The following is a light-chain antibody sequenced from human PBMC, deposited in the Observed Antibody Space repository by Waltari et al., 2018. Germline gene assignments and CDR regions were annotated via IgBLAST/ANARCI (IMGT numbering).Light chain of an antibody. V-gene: IGKV3-11*01. J-gene: IGKJ4*01. CDR1: QYIGDY. CDR2: EAS. Sequence: VLKQSPATLSLSPGDRATLSCRASQYIGDYLAWYQQKTGQAPRLLMSEASNRATGVPDRFSASGSGTDFTLTVSSLEPEDFAVYYCQNRRNWPLLTVGGGTKVEIK. CDR3: QNRRNWPLLT.